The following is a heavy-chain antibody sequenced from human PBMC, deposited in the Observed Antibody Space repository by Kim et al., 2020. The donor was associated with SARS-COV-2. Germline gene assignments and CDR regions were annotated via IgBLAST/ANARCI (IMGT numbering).Heavy chain of an antibody. D-gene: IGHD5-12*01. CDR2: IIPIFGTA. J-gene: IGHJ6*02. CDR1: GGTFSSYA. V-gene: IGHV1-69*13. CDR3: ARDQGPVEMATDYYGMDV. Sequence: SVKVSCKASGGTFSSYAISWVRQAPGQGLEWMGGIIPIFGTANYAQKFQGRVTITADESTSTAYMELSSLRSEDTAVYYCARDQGPVEMATDYYGMDVWGQGTTVTVSS.